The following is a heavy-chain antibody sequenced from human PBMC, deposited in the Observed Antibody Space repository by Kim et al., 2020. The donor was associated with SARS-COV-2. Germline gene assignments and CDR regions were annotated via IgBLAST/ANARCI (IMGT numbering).Heavy chain of an antibody. J-gene: IGHJ6*02. CDR1: GFTFSSYA. Sequence: GGSLRLSCAASGFTFSSYAMHWVRQAPGKGLEWVAVISYDGSNKYYADSVKGRFTISRDNSKNTLYLQMNSLRAEDTAVYYCARDQGGDMDVWGQGTTVT. CDR2: ISYDGSNK. D-gene: IGHD1-26*01. V-gene: IGHV3-30*04. CDR3: ARDQGGDMDV.